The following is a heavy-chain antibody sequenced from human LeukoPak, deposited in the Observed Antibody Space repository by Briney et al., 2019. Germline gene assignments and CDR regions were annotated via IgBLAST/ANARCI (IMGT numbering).Heavy chain of an antibody. J-gene: IGHJ4*02. CDR1: GFTFSSYG. D-gene: IGHD1-26*01. CDR2: ISYDGSNK. V-gene: IGHV3-30*18. CDR3: AKPTVGATYYFDY. Sequence: GGSLRLSCAASGFTFSSYGMHWVRQAPGKGLEWVAVISYDGSNKYYADSVKGRFTISRDNSKNTLYLQMNSLRVEDTAVYYCAKPTVGATYYFDYWGQGTLVTVSS.